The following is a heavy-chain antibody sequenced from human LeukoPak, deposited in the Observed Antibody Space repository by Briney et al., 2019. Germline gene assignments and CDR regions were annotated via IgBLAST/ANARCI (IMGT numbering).Heavy chain of an antibody. V-gene: IGHV1-18*01. J-gene: IGHJ4*02. Sequence: ASVKVSCKASGYTFINYGITWVRQAPGQGLEWMGWISAYNSAYNGNTHYAQKLQGRGPMNTGTSTNTGYMELRSLKSDDTAVYYCAREYGSGSYTGIDYWGQGTLVTVSS. CDR1: GYTFINYG. CDR3: AREYGSGSYTGIDY. D-gene: IGHD3-10*01. CDR2: ISAYNSAYNGNT.